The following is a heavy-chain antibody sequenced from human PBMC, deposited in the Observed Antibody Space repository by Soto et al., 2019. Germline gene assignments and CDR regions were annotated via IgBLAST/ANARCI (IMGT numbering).Heavy chain of an antibody. D-gene: IGHD6-13*01. J-gene: IGHJ4*02. CDR1: GFTFSDYY. CDR2: ISSSTSHT. Sequence: QVQLVESGGGLVKPGGSLRLSCAVSGFTFSDYYMTWIRQAPGKGLEWVSYISSSTSHTNYAGSVKSRFAISRDNTKNSLLLQMDSVRAEYTAVYYCARGRGAAADYFDFWGQGTLVTVSS. CDR3: ARGRGAAADYFDF. V-gene: IGHV3-11*05.